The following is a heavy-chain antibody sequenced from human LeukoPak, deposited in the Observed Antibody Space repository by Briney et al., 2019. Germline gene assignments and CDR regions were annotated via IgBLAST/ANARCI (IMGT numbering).Heavy chain of an antibody. CDR1: GFTFRSYA. Sequence: GGSLRLSCAASGFTFRSYAMNWVRQAPGKGLEWVSVISGSGSSTYCADSVKGRFTISRDNSKNTLYLQMNSLRAEDTAVYYCATSFGPVIAAAGTGADWGQGTLVTVSS. D-gene: IGHD6-13*01. CDR3: ATSFGPVIAAAGTGAD. CDR2: ISGSGSST. J-gene: IGHJ4*02. V-gene: IGHV3-23*01.